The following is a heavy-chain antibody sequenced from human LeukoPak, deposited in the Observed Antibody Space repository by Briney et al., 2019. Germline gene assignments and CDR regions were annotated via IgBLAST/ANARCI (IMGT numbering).Heavy chain of an antibody. Sequence: GGSLKVSCTASGYTFTSYEMNWVRQAPGKGLEWISFINGSGSSIYYADSVQGRFTFARDNAKNSLYLQMNSLRAEDTAVYYCAREGAPSGSFNYCYYYMDVWGKGTTVTVSS. CDR3: AREGAPSGSFNYCYYYMDV. CDR1: GYTFTSYE. CDR2: INGSGSSI. D-gene: IGHD3-10*01. V-gene: IGHV3-48*03. J-gene: IGHJ6*03.